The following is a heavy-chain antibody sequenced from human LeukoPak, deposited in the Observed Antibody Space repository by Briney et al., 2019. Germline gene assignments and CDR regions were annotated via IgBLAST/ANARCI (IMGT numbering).Heavy chain of an antibody. CDR2: IYYSGST. J-gene: IGHJ4*02. CDR3: ARDVDGLGIDY. Sequence: SETLSLTCTVSGGSISSYYWSWIRQPPGKGLEWIGYIYYSGSTNYNPSLKSRVTISVDTSKNQFSLKLSSVTAADTAVYYCARDVDGLGIDYWGQGALVTVSS. D-gene: IGHD3/OR15-3a*01. CDR1: GGSISSYY. V-gene: IGHV4-59*01.